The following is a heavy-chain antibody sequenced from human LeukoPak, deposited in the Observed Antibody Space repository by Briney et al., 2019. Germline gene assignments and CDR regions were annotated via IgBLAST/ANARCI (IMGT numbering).Heavy chain of an antibody. V-gene: IGHV1-18*01. Sequence: GASVKVSCKASGYTFTSYGISWVRPAPAQGVEWMGWISAYNGNTNYAQKLQGRVTMTTDTSTSTAYMELRSLRSDDTAVYYCARDHSGIYYDSSGYSPGYWGQGTLVTVSS. D-gene: IGHD3-22*01. CDR1: GYTFTSYG. J-gene: IGHJ4*02. CDR3: ARDHSGIYYDSSGYSPGY. CDR2: ISAYNGNT.